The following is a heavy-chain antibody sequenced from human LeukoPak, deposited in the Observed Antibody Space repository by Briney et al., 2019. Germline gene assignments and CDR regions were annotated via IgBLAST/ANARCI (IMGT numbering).Heavy chain of an antibody. CDR1: GFTLSSYS. CDR3: ARFPSSGWSNFDY. CDR2: INPSGSTI. Sequence: PGGSLRLSCAASGFTLSSYSFNWVRQAPGKGLDWVSYINPSGSTIYYADSVRGRFTISRDNAKTSLYLQMNSLRDEDTAIYYCARFPSSGWSNFDYWGQGTLVTVSS. J-gene: IGHJ4*02. D-gene: IGHD6-19*01. V-gene: IGHV3-48*02.